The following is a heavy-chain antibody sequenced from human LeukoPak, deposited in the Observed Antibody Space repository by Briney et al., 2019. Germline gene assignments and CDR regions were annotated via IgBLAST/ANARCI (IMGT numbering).Heavy chain of an antibody. CDR1: GFTFSSYS. Sequence: GGSLRLSCAASGFTFSSYSMNWVRQAPGKGLEWVSSISSGSSYIYYADSVKGRFTISRDNAKNSLYLQMNSLRAEDTAVYYCARAMVRGRDYFDYWGQGTLVTVSS. D-gene: IGHD3-10*01. J-gene: IGHJ4*02. CDR2: ISSGSSYI. V-gene: IGHV3-21*01. CDR3: ARAMVRGRDYFDY.